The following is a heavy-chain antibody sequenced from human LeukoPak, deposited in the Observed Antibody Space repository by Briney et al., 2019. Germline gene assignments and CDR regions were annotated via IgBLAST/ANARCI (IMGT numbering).Heavy chain of an antibody. CDR1: GGSISSYY. V-gene: IGHV4-39*02. J-gene: IGHJ4*02. CDR3: TREYSSSPDY. D-gene: IGHD6-13*01. Sequence: PSETLSLTCIVSGGSISSYYWGWIRQPPGKGLEWIGSIYYSGSTYYNLSLRGRVSISVDTSKNQFSLKLSSVTAADTAVYYCTREYSSSPDYWGQGTLVTVSS. CDR2: IYYSGST.